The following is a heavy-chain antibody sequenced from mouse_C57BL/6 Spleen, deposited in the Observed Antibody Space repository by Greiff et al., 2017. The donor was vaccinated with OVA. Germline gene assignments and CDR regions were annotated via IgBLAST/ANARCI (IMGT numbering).Heavy chain of an antibody. CDR1: GYTFTSYW. Sequence: QVQLQQPGAELVKPGASVKLSCKASGYTFTSYWMQWVKQRPGQGLEWIGEIDPSDSYTNYNQTFKGKATLTVDTSSSTAYMQLSSLTSEDSAVYYCAKQHYYFDYGGQGTTLTVSS. CDR3: AKQHYYFDY. J-gene: IGHJ2*01. V-gene: IGHV1-50*01. CDR2: IDPSDSYT. D-gene: IGHD6-1*01.